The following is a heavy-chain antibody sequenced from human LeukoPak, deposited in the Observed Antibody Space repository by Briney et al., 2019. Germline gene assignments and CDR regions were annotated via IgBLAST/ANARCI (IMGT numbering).Heavy chain of an antibody. CDR2: VNHSGST. D-gene: IGHD5-24*01. CDR1: GGSFSGYY. V-gene: IGHV4-34*01. Sequence: PSETLSLTCAVYGGSFSGYYWSWIRQPPGKGLEWIGEVNHSGSTKYSPSLKSRVTISVDTSKNQFSLKLSSVTAADTAVYYCARHRSGWLQSSFDYWGQGTLVTVSS. J-gene: IGHJ4*02. CDR3: ARHRSGWLQSSFDY.